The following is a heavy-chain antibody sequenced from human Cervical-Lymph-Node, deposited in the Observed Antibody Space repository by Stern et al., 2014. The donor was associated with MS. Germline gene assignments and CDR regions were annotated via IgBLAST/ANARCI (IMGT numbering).Heavy chain of an antibody. J-gene: IGHJ4*02. Sequence: QEQLQESGPGLVKPSQTLSLTCTVSGGSISSGGYYWSWIRQHPGKGLEWIGYIYYSGSTYYNPSLKSRVTISVDTSKNQFSLKLSSVTAADTAVYYCARVSYDFWSGYYVFDYWGQGTLVTVSS. CDR2: IYYSGST. CDR1: GGSISSGGYY. CDR3: ARVSYDFWSGYYVFDY. D-gene: IGHD3-3*01. V-gene: IGHV4-31*03.